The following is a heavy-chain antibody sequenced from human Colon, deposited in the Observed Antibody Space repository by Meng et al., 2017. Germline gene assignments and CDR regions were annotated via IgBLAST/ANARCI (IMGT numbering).Heavy chain of an antibody. Sequence: CPGTLGPSRTLLLRVSVSAGSSISGGFYGRLIPQHPGQGLSWIRYIYYSATTSYNPSLRTPVSISICTSKTPCFLNPHPVTAAHTDVYFWAWTTYDGSNCFDPWGQGTLVTVSS. CDR3: AWTTYDGSNCFDP. CDR2: IYYSATT. V-gene: IGHV4-31*01. J-gene: IGHJ5*02. CDR1: AGSSISGGFY. D-gene: IGHD5-12*01.